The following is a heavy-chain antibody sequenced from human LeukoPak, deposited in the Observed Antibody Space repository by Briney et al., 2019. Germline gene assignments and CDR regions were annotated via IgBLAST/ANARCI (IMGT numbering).Heavy chain of an antibody. CDR2: ISAYNGNT. CDR3: VSTPGYSSSWYTYFQH. CDR1: GYTFTSYG. D-gene: IGHD6-13*01. V-gene: IGHV1-18*01. J-gene: IGHJ1*01. Sequence: ASVKVSCKASGYTFTSYGISWVRQAPGQGLEWMGWISAYNGNTNYAQKLQGRVTMTTDTSTSTAYMELRSLRSDDTAMYYCVSTPGYSSSWYTYFQHWGQGTLVTVSS.